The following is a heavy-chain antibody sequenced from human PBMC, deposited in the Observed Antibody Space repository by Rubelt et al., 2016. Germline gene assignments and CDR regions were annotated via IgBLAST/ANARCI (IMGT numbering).Heavy chain of an antibody. Sequence: VQVLESGGGLVQPGGSLRLSCAASGFTFSDYYMSWIRQAPGKGLEWVSHISDSSSYTNYADSVKGRFTISRYNAKNSLYLQMNSLRAEDTAVYYCAGGSYYFDYWGQGTLVTVSS. D-gene: IGHD6-6*01. V-gene: IGHV3-11*03. CDR1: GFTFSDYY. CDR3: AGGSYYFDY. J-gene: IGHJ4*02. CDR2: ISDSSSYT.